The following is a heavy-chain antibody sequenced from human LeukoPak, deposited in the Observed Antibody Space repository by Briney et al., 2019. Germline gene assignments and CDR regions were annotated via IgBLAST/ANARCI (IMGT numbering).Heavy chain of an antibody. J-gene: IGHJ4*02. CDR3: AAVAGTGGGDY. V-gene: IGHV4-59*01. CDR1: GGSISSYY. CDR2: IYYSGST. Sequence: PETLSLTCTVSGGSISSYYWSWIRQPPGKGLEWIGYIYYSGSTNYNPSLKSRVTISVDTSKNQFSLKLSSVTAADTAVYYCAAVAGTGGGDYWGQGTLVTVSS. D-gene: IGHD6-19*01.